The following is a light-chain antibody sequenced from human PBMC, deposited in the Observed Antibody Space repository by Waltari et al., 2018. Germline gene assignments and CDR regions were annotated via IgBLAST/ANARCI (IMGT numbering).Light chain of an antibody. CDR1: QRIPNNY. J-gene: IGKJ3*01. V-gene: IGKV3-20*01. Sequence: IVLTQSPGTLSLSPGERATLPCRASQRIPNNYLAWYQQRPGRAPRLLIYIASSRATGIPDRFSGSGSGTDFTLTISRLEPEDFAVYYCQQSGTSPFTFGPGTKVDI. CDR2: IAS. CDR3: QQSGTSPFT.